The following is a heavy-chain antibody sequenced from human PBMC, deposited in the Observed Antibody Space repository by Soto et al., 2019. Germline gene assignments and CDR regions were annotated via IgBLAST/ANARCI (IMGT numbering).Heavy chain of an antibody. CDR2: IWIDADIK. Sequence: QVQLVESGGGVVRPGRTLRLSCVMSGFSVNTFRMHWVRQAPGKALEWVAVIWIDADIKYYGDSVKGLFIISKDNSKNTLYLQMKRLRVEDTATYYCVRLSSFVSVIYYDLRFSAPWGQATLVSVSS. J-gene: IGHJ5*02. CDR1: GFSVNTFR. CDR3: VRLSSFVSVIYYDLRFSAP. V-gene: IGHV3-33*01. D-gene: IGHD3-22*01.